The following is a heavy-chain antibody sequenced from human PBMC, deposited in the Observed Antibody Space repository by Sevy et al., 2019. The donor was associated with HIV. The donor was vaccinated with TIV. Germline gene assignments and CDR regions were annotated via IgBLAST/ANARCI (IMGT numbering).Heavy chain of an antibody. D-gene: IGHD3-22*01. CDR3: ARAYYYVSSGFRDDFDY. CDR1: GFTFSSYS. V-gene: IGHV3-21*01. CDR2: ISSSSSYI. Sequence: GGSLRLSCAASGFTFSSYSMNWVRQAPGKGLEWVSSISSSSSYIYYADSVKGRFTISRDNAKNSLYLQMNSLRAEDTAVYYCARAYYYVSSGFRDDFDYWGQGTLVTVSS. J-gene: IGHJ4*02.